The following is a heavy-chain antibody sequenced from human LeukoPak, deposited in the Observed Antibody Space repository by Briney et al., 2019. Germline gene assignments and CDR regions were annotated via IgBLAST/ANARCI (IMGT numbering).Heavy chain of an antibody. CDR1: GASISSDAYS. CDR3: AGEHSGSFRFDY. J-gene: IGHJ4*02. D-gene: IGHD2-15*01. Sequence: SQTLSLTCAVSGASISSDAYSWSLIRQPPGKGLEWIGYIYHSGSTSYNPSLKSRVTISVDRSKNLLSLELSSVTAADTAVYYCAGEHSGSFRFDYWGQGTLVTVSS. CDR2: IYHSGST. V-gene: IGHV4-30-2*01.